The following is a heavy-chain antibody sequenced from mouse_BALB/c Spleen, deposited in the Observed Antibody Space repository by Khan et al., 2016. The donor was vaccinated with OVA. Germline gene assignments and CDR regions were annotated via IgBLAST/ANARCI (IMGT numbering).Heavy chain of an antibody. CDR1: GYTFTSYW. CDR2: INPSTDYA. Sequence: QVQLQQSGAELAKPGASVKMSCKASGYTFTSYWIHWIKQRPGQGLEWIGYINPSTDYAECNQKFKDKATLTADKSSTTAYLEMSSLTSEDSAVYYGALWLEEDYGGQGATLTVSS. J-gene: IGHJ2*01. CDR3: ALWLEEDY. V-gene: IGHV1-7*01. D-gene: IGHD2-2*01.